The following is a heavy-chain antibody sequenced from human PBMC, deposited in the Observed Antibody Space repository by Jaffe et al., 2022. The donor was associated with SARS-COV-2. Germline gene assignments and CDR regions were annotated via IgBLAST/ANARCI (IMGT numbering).Heavy chain of an antibody. CDR2: IYSGGST. CDR1: GFTVSSNY. Sequence: EVQLVETGGGLIQPGGSLRLSCAASGFTVSSNYMSWVRQAPGKGLEWVSVIYSGGSTYYADSVKGRFTISRDNSKNTLYLQMNSLRAEDTAVYYCAGYSEAYYDFWSGSYYYYGMDVWGQGTTVTVSS. D-gene: IGHD3-3*01. V-gene: IGHV3-53*02. CDR3: AGYSEAYYDFWSGSYYYYGMDV. J-gene: IGHJ6*02.